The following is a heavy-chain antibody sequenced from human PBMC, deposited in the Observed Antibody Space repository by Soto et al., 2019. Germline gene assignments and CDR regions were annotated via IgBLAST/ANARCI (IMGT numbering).Heavy chain of an antibody. CDR1: GYTFTSYG. CDR2: INPNSGGT. Sequence: ASVKVSCKASGYTFTSYGISWVRQAPGQGLEWMGWINPNSGGTNYAQKFQGWVTMTRDTSISTAYMELSRLRSDDTAVYYCARSGVVATSLDAFDIWGQGTMVTVSS. CDR3: ARSGVVATSLDAFDI. J-gene: IGHJ3*02. V-gene: IGHV1-2*04. D-gene: IGHD5-12*01.